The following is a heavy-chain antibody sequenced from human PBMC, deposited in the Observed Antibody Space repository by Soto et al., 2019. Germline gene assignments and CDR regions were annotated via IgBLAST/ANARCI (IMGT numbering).Heavy chain of an antibody. Sequence: SETLSLTCTVSGGSISSYYWSWIRQPPGKGLEWIGYIYYSGSTNYNPSLKSRVTISVDTSKNQFSLKLSSVTAADTAVYYCARDRASSYDYYYYYMDVWGKGTTVTVSS. V-gene: IGHV4-59*01. CDR2: IYYSGST. D-gene: IGHD6-6*01. CDR3: ARDRASSYDYYYYYMDV. CDR1: GGSISSYY. J-gene: IGHJ6*03.